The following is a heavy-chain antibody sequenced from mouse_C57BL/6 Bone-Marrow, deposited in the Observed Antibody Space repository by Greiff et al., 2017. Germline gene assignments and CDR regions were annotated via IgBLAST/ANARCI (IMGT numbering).Heavy chain of an antibody. J-gene: IGHJ2*01. CDR1: GYTFTTYP. D-gene: IGHD1-1*01. V-gene: IGHV1-47*01. CDR3: ARVNYYGSSWDYFDY. CDR2: FHPYNDDT. Sequence: VQLQESGAELVKPGASVKMSCKASGYTFTTYPIEWMKQNHGKSLEWIGNFHPYNDDTKYNEKFKGKATLTVEKSSSTVYLELSRVTSDDSAVYYCARVNYYGSSWDYFDYWGQGTTLTVSS.